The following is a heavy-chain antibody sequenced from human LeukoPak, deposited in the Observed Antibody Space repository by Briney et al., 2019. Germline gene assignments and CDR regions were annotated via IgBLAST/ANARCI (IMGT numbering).Heavy chain of an antibody. Sequence: SEPLSLTCTLSGRSLSSYYWLWLRPPPGKGREWIGYIYYCGNTNQNPPLKSRVTISVDTSKNQFSLKLSSVTAADTAVYYCASSYYDSSGYPYAFDIWGQGTMVTVSS. CDR3: ASSYYDSSGYPYAFDI. J-gene: IGHJ3*02. D-gene: IGHD3-22*01. CDR2: IYYCGNT. V-gene: IGHV4-59*08. CDR1: GRSLSSYY.